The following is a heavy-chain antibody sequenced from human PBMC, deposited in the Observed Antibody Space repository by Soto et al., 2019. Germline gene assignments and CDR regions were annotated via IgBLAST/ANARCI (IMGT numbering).Heavy chain of an antibody. CDR1: GFTFNSYW. V-gene: IGHV3-7*03. J-gene: IGHJ4*02. CDR3: TTLSWDASDWH. CDR2: INHDGSDK. Sequence: PGGSLRLSCVTSGFTFNSYWMSWVRQPPGQGLECVARINHDGSDKNYVDSVKGRFTISRDNAKNSLFLQMNSLRADDTAVYYCTTLSWDASDWHWGLGALVTVSS. D-gene: IGHD6-19*01.